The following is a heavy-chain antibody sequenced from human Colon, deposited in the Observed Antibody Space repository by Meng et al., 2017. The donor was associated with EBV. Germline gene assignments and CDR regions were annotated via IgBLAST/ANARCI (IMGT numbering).Heavy chain of an antibody. CDR3: ARDSPLDGYSLLDY. Sequence: QVQVVQSGSEWKQPGASVKVSCRPSGYTFTSYAINWVRQAPGQGPDWMGWIDPNTGNPTYDQGFTGRFVFSLDTSVSTAYLQINSLRADDTAVYYCARDSPLDGYSLLDYWGQGTLVTVSS. V-gene: IGHV7-4-1*02. CDR1: GYTFTSYA. D-gene: IGHD5-24*01. J-gene: IGHJ4*02. CDR2: IDPNTGNP.